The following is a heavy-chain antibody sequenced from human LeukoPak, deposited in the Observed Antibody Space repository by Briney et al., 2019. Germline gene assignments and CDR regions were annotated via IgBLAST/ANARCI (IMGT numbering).Heavy chain of an antibody. CDR3: ARDGIYSSSWYSPPDY. CDR1: GFTFDDYV. Sequence: GGSLRLSCAASGFTFDDYVMSWVRQAPGKGLEWVSGINWNGGSTGYADSVKGRFTISRDNAKNSLYLQMNSPRAEDTALYYCARDGIYSSSWYSPPDYWGQGTLVTVSS. V-gene: IGHV3-20*04. CDR2: INWNGGST. D-gene: IGHD6-13*01. J-gene: IGHJ4*02.